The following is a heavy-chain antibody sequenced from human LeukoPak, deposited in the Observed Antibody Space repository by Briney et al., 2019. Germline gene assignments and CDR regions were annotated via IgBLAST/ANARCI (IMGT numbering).Heavy chain of an antibody. CDR3: AKDAFPHYYGSGSQPGY. J-gene: IGHJ4*02. D-gene: IGHD3-10*01. CDR1: GFTFSSYA. V-gene: IGHV3-23*01. Sequence: GSLRLSCAASGFTFSSYAMSWVRQAPGKGLEWVSAISGSGGSTYYADSVKGRFTISRDNSKNTLYLQMNSLRAEDTAVYYCAKDAFPHYYGSGSQPGYWGQGTLVTVSS. CDR2: ISGSGGST.